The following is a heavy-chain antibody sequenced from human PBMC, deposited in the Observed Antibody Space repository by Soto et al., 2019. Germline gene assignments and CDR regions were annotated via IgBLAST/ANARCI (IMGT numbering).Heavy chain of an antibody. CDR3: SGGTYYYASSGYPDY. CDR2: IYYSGST. V-gene: IGHV4-59*08. Sequence: SETLSPTCTASGCSISSYFGSWARQPPGKGLEWIGYIYYSGSTNYNPSLKSRVTRSVDTSKNQFSLKLSSVTAADTAVYYCSGGTYYYASSGYPDYWGQGTPVTVS. J-gene: IGHJ4*02. CDR1: GCSISSYF. D-gene: IGHD3-22*01.